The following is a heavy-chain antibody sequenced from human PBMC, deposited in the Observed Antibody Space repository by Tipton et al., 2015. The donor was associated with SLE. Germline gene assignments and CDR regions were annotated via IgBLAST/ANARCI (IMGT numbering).Heavy chain of an antibody. CDR3: ARRHGYDFWSGRTAFDI. J-gene: IGHJ3*02. CDR2: INHGGNT. CDR1: GGSFSSNY. V-gene: IGHV4-34*01. D-gene: IGHD3-3*01. Sequence: GLVKPSETLSLTCAVYGGSFSSNYWSWIRQPPGKGLEWIGQINHGGNTNYNPSLRSRVTISVDTSKNQISLKLTSVTAADTAVYYCARRHGYDFWSGRTAFDIWGQGTMVTVSS.